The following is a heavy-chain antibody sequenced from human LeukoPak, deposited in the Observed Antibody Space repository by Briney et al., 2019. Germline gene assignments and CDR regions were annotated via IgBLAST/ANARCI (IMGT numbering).Heavy chain of an antibody. J-gene: IGHJ4*02. CDR3: ARALYYYDSSGPLPLK. CDR2: IFYSGST. Sequence: PSETLSLTFTVSGGSISIYYWSWTRQPPGKGLEWIGYIFYSGSTNYNPSLKGRVTISVDTSKNQFSLNLSSVTAADTAVYYCARALYYYDSSGPLPLKWGQGTLVTVSS. V-gene: IGHV4-59*01. CDR1: GGSISIYY. D-gene: IGHD3-22*01.